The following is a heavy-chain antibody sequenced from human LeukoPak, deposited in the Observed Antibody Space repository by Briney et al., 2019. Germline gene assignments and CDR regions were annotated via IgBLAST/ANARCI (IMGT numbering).Heavy chain of an antibody. V-gene: IGHV1-3*01. Sequence: ASVKVSCKASGYTITNYAMHWVRQAPGQRLEWMGWINAGNDNTKYSQEFQGRVTITRDTSASTAYMELSRLRSDDTAVYYCARILFGSYGDYWGRGTLVTVSS. D-gene: IGHD1-26*01. CDR3: ARILFGSYGDY. J-gene: IGHJ4*02. CDR1: GYTITNYA. CDR2: INAGNDNT.